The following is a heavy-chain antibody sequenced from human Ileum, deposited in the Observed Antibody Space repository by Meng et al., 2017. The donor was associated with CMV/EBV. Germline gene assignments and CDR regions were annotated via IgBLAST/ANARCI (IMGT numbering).Heavy chain of an antibody. J-gene: IGHJ4*02. CDR1: GGSISSYY. D-gene: IGHD1-14*01. CDR3: ARGPGSRHYFDY. CDR2: IYYSVST. V-gene: IGHV4-59*01. Sequence: SETLSLTCTVSGGSISSYYWSWIRQPPGKGLEWIGYIYYSVSTNYNPSLKSRVTISVDTSKNQFSLKLSSVTAADTAVYYCARGPGSRHYFDYWGQGTLVTVSS.